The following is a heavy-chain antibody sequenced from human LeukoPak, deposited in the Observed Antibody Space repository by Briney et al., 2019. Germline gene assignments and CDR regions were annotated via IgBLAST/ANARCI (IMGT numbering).Heavy chain of an antibody. CDR2: ISYDGSNK. CDR1: EFTFSSYA. J-gene: IGHJ4*02. Sequence: GRSLRLSCAASEFTFSSYAMHWVRQAPGKGLEWVAVISYDGSNKYYADSVKGRFTISRDNSKNALYLQMNSLRAEDTAVYYCARDRGDSSGYYYGIFDYWGQGTLVTVSS. D-gene: IGHD3-22*01. CDR3: ARDRGDSSGYYYGIFDY. V-gene: IGHV3-30-3*01.